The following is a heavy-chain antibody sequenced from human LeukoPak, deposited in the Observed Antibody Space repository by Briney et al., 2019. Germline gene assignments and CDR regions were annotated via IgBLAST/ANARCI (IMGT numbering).Heavy chain of an antibody. Sequence: SPSETLSLTCTVSGGSINSYYWSWIRQPPGKGLEWIGSIYHSGSTNYNPSLKSRVTISVDTSKNQFSLKLSSVTAADTAVYYCARGRSMVRGVPKTGDYWGQGTLVTVSS. J-gene: IGHJ4*02. CDR3: ARGRSMVRGVPKTGDY. CDR2: IYHSGST. CDR1: GGSINSYY. V-gene: IGHV4-59*12. D-gene: IGHD3-10*01.